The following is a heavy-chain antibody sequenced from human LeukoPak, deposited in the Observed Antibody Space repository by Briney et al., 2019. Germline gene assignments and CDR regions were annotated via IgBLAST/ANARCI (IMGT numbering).Heavy chain of an antibody. CDR2: ISSSSSYI. J-gene: IGHJ6*03. Sequence: GGSLRLSCAASGFTFSSYSMNWVRQAPGKGLEWVSSISSSSSYIYYADSVKGRFTISRDNAKNSLYLQMNSLRAEDTAVYYCARRIRGSSWGGYYMDVWGKGTTVTVSS. CDR3: ARRIRGSSWGGYYMDV. V-gene: IGHV3-21*01. D-gene: IGHD6-13*01. CDR1: GFTFSSYS.